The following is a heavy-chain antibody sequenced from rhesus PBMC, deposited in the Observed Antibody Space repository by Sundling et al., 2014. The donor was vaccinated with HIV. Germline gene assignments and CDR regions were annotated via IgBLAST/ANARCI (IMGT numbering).Heavy chain of an antibody. V-gene: IGHV4-127*01. D-gene: IGHD1-38*01. J-gene: IGHJ4*01. CDR2: IGGSSGNT. CDR3: AIALGSTSDRYFDY. CDR1: GYSISSGYG. Sequence: QVQLQESGPGLVKPSETLSLTCAVSGYSISSGYGWSWIRQPPGKGLEWIGYIGGSSGNTKYNPSLKSRVTISKDTSKNQFSLNLNSLTAADTAVYYCAIALGSTSDRYFDYWGQGILVTVSS.